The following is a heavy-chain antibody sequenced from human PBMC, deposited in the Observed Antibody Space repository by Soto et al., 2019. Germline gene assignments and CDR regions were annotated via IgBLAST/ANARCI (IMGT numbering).Heavy chain of an antibody. CDR3: ARDLLGLRLGELSPGLGY. CDR2: ISSSSSTI. V-gene: IGHV3-48*02. Sequence: GGSLRLSCAASGFTFSSYSMNWVRQAPGKGLEWVSYISSSSSTIYYADSVKGRFTISRDNAKNSLYLQMNSLRDEDTAVYYCARDLLGLRLGELSPGLGYWGQGTLVTVSS. J-gene: IGHJ4*02. D-gene: IGHD3-16*02. CDR1: GFTFSSYS.